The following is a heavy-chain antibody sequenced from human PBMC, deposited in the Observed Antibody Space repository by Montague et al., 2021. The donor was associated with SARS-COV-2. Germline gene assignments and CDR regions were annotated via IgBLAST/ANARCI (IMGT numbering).Heavy chain of an antibody. Sequence: PALVKPTQTLTLTCTFSGFSLSTSGVGVGWIRQPPGKALEWLALIYWDDDKRYNPSLKSRLTITKDTSKNQVFLTMTNMDPVDTATYYCAHRRPGWGGYYFDYWGQGTLGTVSS. CDR1: GFSLSTSGVG. V-gene: IGHV2-5*02. CDR3: AHRRPGWGGYYFDY. D-gene: IGHD3-16*01. J-gene: IGHJ4*01. CDR2: IYWDDDK.